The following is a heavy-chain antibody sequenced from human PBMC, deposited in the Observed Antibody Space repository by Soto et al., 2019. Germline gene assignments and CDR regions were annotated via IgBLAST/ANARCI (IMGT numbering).Heavy chain of an antibody. CDR1: GGSIICYY. J-gene: IGHJ4*02. CDR3: ARHSYSGYAPAPFFDY. D-gene: IGHD5-12*01. V-gene: IGHV4-59*08. CDR2: IYYSGSA. Sequence: LQTESLTCTVAGGSIICYYCSCLRQPPGKGLEWIGYIYYSGSANYNPSLKSRVTISVDTSKNQFSLKLSSVTAADTAVYYCARHSYSGYAPAPFFDYWGQGTLVTVSS.